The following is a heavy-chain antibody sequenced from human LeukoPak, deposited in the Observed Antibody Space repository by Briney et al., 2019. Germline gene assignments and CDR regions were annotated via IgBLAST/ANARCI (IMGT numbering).Heavy chain of an antibody. CDR1: GFTFSSYA. Sequence: TGGSLRLSCAASGFTFSSYAMSWVRQAPGKGLEWVSAISGSGGSTYYADSVKGRFTISRDNSKNTLYLQMNSLRAEDTAVYYCGGDSGSYDMDYWGQGTLVTVSS. D-gene: IGHD1-26*01. CDR3: GGDSGSYDMDY. CDR2: ISGSGGST. V-gene: IGHV3-23*01. J-gene: IGHJ4*02.